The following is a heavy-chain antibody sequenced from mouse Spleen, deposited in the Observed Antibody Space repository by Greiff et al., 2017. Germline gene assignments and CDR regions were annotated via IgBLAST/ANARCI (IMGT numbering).Heavy chain of an antibody. CDR1: GYTFTSYW. CDR2: IDPSDSYT. CDR3: ARSYYYGSRGSWAY. J-gene: IGHJ3*01. D-gene: IGHD1-1*01. V-gene: IGHV1-59*01. Sequence: QVQLQQPGAELVRPGTSVKLSCKASGYTFTSYWMHWVKQRPGQGLEWIGVIDPSDSYTNYNQKFKGKATLTVDTSSSTAYMQLSSLTSEDSAVYYCARSYYYGSRGSWAYWGQGTLVTVSA.